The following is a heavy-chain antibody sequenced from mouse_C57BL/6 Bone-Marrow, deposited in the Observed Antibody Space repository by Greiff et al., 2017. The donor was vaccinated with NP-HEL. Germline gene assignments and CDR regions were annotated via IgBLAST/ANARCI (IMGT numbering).Heavy chain of an antibody. J-gene: IGHJ3*01. V-gene: IGHV1-18*01. CDR3: ARDFYGSSYLFAY. CDR1: GYTFTDYN. D-gene: IGHD1-1*01. CDR2: INPNNGGT. Sequence: EVQLVESGPELVKPGASVKIPCKASGYTFTDYNMDWVKQSHGKSLEWIRDINPNNGGTIYNQKFKGKATLTVDKSSSTAYMELRSLTSEDTAVYYCARDFYGSSYLFAYWGQGTLGTVSA.